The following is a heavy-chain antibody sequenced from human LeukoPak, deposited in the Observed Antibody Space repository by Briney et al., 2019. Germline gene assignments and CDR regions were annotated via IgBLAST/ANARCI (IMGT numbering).Heavy chain of an antibody. V-gene: IGHV3-21*01. CDR3: ARDGGDIVVVPAALNDY. J-gene: IGHJ4*02. CDR2: ISSGSSI. Sequence: GGSLRLSCAASGFTFSSYAISWVRQAPGKGLEWVSSISSGSSIYYADSVKGRFTISRDNAKPSLYLQMNSLRAEDTAVYYCARDGGDIVVVPAALNDYWGQGTLVTVSS. CDR1: GFTFSSYA. D-gene: IGHD2-2*01.